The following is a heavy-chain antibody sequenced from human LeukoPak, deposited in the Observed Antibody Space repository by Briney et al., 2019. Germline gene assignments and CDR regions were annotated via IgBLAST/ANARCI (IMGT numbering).Heavy chain of an antibody. D-gene: IGHD2-2*02. CDR3: ARERDIVVVPAAIHSWFDP. Sequence: ASVKVSCTASGYTFTSYYMHWVRQAPGQGLEWMGIINPSGGSTSYAQKFQGRVTMTRDTSTSTVYMELSSLRSEDTAVYYCARERDIVVVPAAIHSWFDPWGQGTLVTVSS. CDR1: GYTFTSYY. CDR2: INPSGGST. V-gene: IGHV1-46*01. J-gene: IGHJ5*02.